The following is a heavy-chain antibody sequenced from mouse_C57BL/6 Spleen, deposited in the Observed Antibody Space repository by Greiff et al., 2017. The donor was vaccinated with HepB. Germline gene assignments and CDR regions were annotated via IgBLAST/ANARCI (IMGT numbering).Heavy chain of an antibody. J-gene: IGHJ4*01. D-gene: IGHD3-2*02. CDR1: GYTFTSYW. V-gene: IGHV1-52*01. CDR3: ARSGGSCYVDYYAMDY. CDR2: IDPSDSET. Sequence: VQLQQPGAELVRPGSSVKLSCKASGYTFTSYWMHWVKQRPIQGLEWIGNIDPSDSETHYNQKFKDKATLTVDKSSSTAYMQLSSLTSEDSAVYYCARSGGSCYVDYYAMDYWGQGTSVTVSS.